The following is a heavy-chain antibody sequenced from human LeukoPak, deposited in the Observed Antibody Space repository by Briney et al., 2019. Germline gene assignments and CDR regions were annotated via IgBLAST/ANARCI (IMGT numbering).Heavy chain of an antibody. J-gene: IGHJ4*02. D-gene: IGHD6-19*01. V-gene: IGHV4-59*12. Sequence: SSESLSLTCTVSGGSISSYYWSWIRQPPGKGLEWIGYIYYSGSTNYNPSLKSRVTISVDTSKNQFSLKLSSVTPEDTAVYYCARTIAVADGLGFDYWGQGTLVTVSS. CDR2: IYYSGST. CDR3: ARTIAVADGLGFDY. CDR1: GGSISSYY.